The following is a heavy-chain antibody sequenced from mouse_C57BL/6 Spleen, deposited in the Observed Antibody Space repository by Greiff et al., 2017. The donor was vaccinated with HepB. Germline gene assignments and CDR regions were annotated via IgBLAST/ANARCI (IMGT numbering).Heavy chain of an antibody. J-gene: IGHJ4*01. Sequence: EVQLQQSGPGLVKPSQSLSLTCSVTGYSITSGYYWNWIRQFPGNKLEWMGYISYDGSNNYNPSLKNRISITRDTSKNQFFLKLNSVTTEDTATYYCARKGVAAMDYWGQGTSVTVSS. V-gene: IGHV3-6*01. CDR2: ISYDGSN. CDR1: GYSITSGYY. CDR3: ARKGVAAMDY.